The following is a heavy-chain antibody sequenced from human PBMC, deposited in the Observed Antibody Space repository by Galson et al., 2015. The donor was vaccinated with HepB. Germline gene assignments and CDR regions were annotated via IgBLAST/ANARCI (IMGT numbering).Heavy chain of an antibody. Sequence: SLRLSCAASGFTVSSNYMSWVRRAPGKGLEWVSVIYSGGSTYYADSVKGRFTISRDNSKNTLYLQMNSLRAEDTAVYYCATDSSSGYPLTDYWGQGTLVTVSS. J-gene: IGHJ4*02. CDR1: GFTVSSNY. D-gene: IGHD6-19*01. CDR2: IYSGGST. V-gene: IGHV3-66*01. CDR3: ATDSSSGYPLTDY.